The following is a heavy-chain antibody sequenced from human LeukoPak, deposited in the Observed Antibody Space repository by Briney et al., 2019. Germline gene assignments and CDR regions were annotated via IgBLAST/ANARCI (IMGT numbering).Heavy chain of an antibody. V-gene: IGHV4-59*01. CDR1: GGSFSGYY. Sequence: SETLSLTCAVYGGSFSGYYWSWIRQPPGKGLEWIGYIYYSGSTNYNPSLKSRVTISVDTSKNQFSLKLSSVTAADTAVYYCARGPRELLFDYWGQGTLVTVSS. J-gene: IGHJ4*02. CDR2: IYYSGST. CDR3: ARGPRELLFDY. D-gene: IGHD1-26*01.